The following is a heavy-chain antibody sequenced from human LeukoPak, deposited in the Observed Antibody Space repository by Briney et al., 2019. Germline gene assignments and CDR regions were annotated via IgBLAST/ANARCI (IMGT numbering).Heavy chain of an antibody. D-gene: IGHD1-26*01. CDR3: ARVRSYGHDFDY. V-gene: IGHV1-2*02. CDR2: INPNSGGT. CDR1: AYTFTGYY. J-gene: IGHJ4*02. Sequence: ASVKVSCKASAYTFTGYYMHWVRQAPGQGLEWMGWINPNSGGTNYAQKFQGRVTMTRDTSISTAYMELSRLRSDDTAVYYCARVRSYGHDFDYWGQGTLVTVSS.